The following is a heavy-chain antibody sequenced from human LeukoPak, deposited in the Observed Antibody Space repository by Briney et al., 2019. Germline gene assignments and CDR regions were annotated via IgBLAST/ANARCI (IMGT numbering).Heavy chain of an antibody. D-gene: IGHD6-13*01. Sequence: PSETLSLTCTVSGGSISSYYWSWIRQPPGKGLEWIGYIYYSGSTNYNPSLKSRVAISVDTSKNQFSLKLSSVTAADTAVYYCARGTAAGTTGIDYWSQGTLVTVSS. J-gene: IGHJ4*02. CDR3: ARGTAAGTTGIDY. CDR2: IYYSGST. CDR1: GGSISSYY. V-gene: IGHV4-59*01.